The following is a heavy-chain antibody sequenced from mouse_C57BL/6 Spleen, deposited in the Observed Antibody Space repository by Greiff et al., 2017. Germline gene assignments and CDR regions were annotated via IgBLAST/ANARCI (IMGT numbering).Heavy chain of an antibody. Sequence: VQLVESGPELVKPGASVKLSCKASGYTFTSYDINWVKQRPGQGLEWIGWIYPRDGSTKYNEKFKGKATLTVDTSSSTAYMELHSLTSEDSAVYFCAKRVGNYYYGSSYLDYWGQGTTLTVSS. CDR1: GYTFTSYD. V-gene: IGHV1-85*01. CDR2: IYPRDGST. CDR3: AKRVGNYYYGSSYLDY. D-gene: IGHD1-1*01. J-gene: IGHJ2*01.